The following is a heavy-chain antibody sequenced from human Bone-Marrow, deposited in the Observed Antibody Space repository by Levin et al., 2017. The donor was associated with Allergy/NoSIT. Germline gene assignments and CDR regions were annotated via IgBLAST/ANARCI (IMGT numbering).Heavy chain of an antibody. D-gene: IGHD5-18*01. Sequence: GGSLRLSCAASGFTFSSYGMHWVRQAPGKGLEWVAVISYDGSNKYYADSVKGRFTISRDNSKNTLYLQMNSLRAEDTAVYYCATAIQLWGYDYWGQGTLVTVSS. CDR2: ISYDGSNK. CDR3: ATAIQLWGYDY. V-gene: IGHV3-30*03. J-gene: IGHJ4*02. CDR1: GFTFSSYG.